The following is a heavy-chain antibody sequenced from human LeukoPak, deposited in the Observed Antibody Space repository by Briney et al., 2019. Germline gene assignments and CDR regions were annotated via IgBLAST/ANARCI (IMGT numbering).Heavy chain of an antibody. V-gene: IGHV3-21*01. J-gene: IGHJ3*02. D-gene: IGHD1-26*01. Sequence: GGPLRLSCAASAFTFSNYNMNWVRQAPGKGLEWVSSISGSSSYIYYADSVKGRFTISRDNAENSLYLQMNSLRAEDTAVYYCARVGRVGAIGIDAFDIWGQGTMVTVSS. CDR1: AFTFSNYN. CDR2: ISGSSSYI. CDR3: ARVGRVGAIGIDAFDI.